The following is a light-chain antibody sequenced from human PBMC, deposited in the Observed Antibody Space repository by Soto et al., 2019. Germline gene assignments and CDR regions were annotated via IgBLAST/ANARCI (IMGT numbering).Light chain of an antibody. CDR2: GAS. CDR3: QQRSNWPSIT. CDR1: QSVSSN. J-gene: IGKJ5*01. Sequence: EIVMTQSPATLSVSPGERATLSCRASQSVSSNLAWYQQKPGQAPRLLIYGASTRATGIPARFSGSGSGTDFTLTINSLEPEDFAVYYCQQRSNWPSITFGQGTRLEI. V-gene: IGKV3-15*01.